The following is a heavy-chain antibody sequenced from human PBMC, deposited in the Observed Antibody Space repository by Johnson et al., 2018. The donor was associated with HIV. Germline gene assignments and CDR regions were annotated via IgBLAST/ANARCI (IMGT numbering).Heavy chain of an antibody. CDR3: AREQAIAAAGNDAFDI. J-gene: IGHJ3*02. CDR1: GFTFSSYG. V-gene: IGHV3-30*02. CDR2: IRYDGSNK. D-gene: IGHD6-13*01. Sequence: QVQLVESGGGVVQPGGSLRLSCAASGFTFSSYGMHWVRQAPGKGLEWVTFIRYDGSNKYFAEFVKGRFTISRDNSKNTLYLQMNGLRVEDTAVYYCAREQAIAAAGNDAFDIWGQGTVAIVSS.